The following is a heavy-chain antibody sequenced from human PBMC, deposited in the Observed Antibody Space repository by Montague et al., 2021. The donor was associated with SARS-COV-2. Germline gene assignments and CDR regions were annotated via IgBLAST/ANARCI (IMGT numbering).Heavy chain of an antibody. D-gene: IGHD6-19*01. J-gene: IGHJ4*02. V-gene: IGHV2-70*11. CDR2: IXXXYYN. CDR3: ARMTVAGIPFDY. Sequence: VKPTPTLTRTCTFSGFSLSTSGMCVSWIRQPPGKALEWLARIXXXYYNYYGTSLKTRLTISKDTSKNQVVLTMTNMDPVDTATYYCARMTVAGIPFDYWGQGTLVTVSS. CDR1: GFSLSTSGMC.